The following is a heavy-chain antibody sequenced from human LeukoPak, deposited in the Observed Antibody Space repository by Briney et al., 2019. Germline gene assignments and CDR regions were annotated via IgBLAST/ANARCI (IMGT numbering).Heavy chain of an antibody. CDR3: ARRVKRYYYGSGEFDY. CDR2: IYYSGST. J-gene: IGHJ4*02. Sequence: SETLSLTCTVSGGSISSYYWSWIRQPPGKGLGWIGYIYYSGSTNYNPSLKSRVTIPVDTSKNQFSLKLSSVTAADTAVYYCARRVKRYYYGSGEFDYWGQGTLVTVSS. CDR1: GGSISSYY. V-gene: IGHV4-59*12. D-gene: IGHD3-10*01.